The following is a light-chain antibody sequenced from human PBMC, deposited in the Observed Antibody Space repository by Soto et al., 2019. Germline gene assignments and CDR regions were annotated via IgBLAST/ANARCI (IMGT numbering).Light chain of an antibody. V-gene: IGLV2-14*01. CDR1: SRDVGTYNY. J-gene: IGLJ1*01. CDR3: SSYTSTNTLV. CDR2: EVS. Sequence: QSALTKPASVSGSPGQSITISCTGSSRDVGTYNYVSWFQQHPGKAPKLMIYEVSNRPSGVSNRFSGSKSGNTASLTISGLPAEDEADYYCSSYTSTNTLVFGTGTKVTVL.